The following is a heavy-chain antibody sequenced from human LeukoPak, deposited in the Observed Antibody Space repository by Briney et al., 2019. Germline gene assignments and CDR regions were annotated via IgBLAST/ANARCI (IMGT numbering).Heavy chain of an antibody. Sequence: ASVKVSCKASGGTFSSYAISWVRQAPGQGLEWMGGIIPIFGTANYAQKFQGRVTITADESTSTAYMELSSLRSEDTAVCYCASSSTSKRGNWFDPWGQGTLVTVSS. CDR2: IIPIFGTA. CDR1: GGTFSSYA. D-gene: IGHD2-2*01. CDR3: ASSSTSKRGNWFDP. V-gene: IGHV1-69*13. J-gene: IGHJ5*02.